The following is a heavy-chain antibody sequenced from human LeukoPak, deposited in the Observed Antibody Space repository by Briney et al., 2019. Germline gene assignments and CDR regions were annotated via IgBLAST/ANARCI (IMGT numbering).Heavy chain of an antibody. J-gene: IGHJ3*01. D-gene: IGHD3-16*01. CDR1: GYSLTTYA. CDR2: IVTGNGNT. CDR3: ARDLAQSGNLYMYAFDV. V-gene: IGHV1-3*03. Sequence: GASVKVSCKASGYSLTTYAMHWVRQAPGQRLEWMGWIVTGNGNTKYSQEFQGRVTFTRDTSASTVYMELSGLISDDMAMYYCARDLAQSGNLYMYAFDVWGQGTMVTVSS.